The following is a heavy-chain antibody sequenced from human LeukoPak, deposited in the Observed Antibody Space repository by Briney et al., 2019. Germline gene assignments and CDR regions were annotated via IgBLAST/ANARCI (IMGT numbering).Heavy chain of an antibody. D-gene: IGHD3-22*01. Sequence: SETLSLTCTVSGGSMSSYYWSWIRQPAGKGLEWIGRVYTSGNTNYNPSLKSRVTMSVDTSKNQFSLKLSSVTAADTAVYYCAREGTYYYDSSGYHAFDIWGQGTMVTVSS. CDR2: VYTSGNT. J-gene: IGHJ3*02. CDR3: AREGTYYYDSSGYHAFDI. V-gene: IGHV4-4*07. CDR1: GGSMSSYY.